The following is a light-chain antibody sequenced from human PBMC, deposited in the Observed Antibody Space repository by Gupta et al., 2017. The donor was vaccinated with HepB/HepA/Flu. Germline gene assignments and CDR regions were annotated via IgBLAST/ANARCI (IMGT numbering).Light chain of an antibody. CDR1: QNLNNW. J-gene: IGKJ1*01. CDR3: QQYKSYSLLM. V-gene: IGKV1-5*03. CDR2: KAS. Sequence: DIQMTQSPSTLSASVGDTVTITCRASQNLNNWLAWYQQKPGKAPKFLIYKASSLESGVPSRFSGSGSGTEFTRTISSLQPDDFATYYCQQYKSYSLLMFGQGTKVEIK.